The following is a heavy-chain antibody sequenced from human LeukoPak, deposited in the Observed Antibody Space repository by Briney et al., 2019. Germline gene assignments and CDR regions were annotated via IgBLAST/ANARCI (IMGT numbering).Heavy chain of an antibody. J-gene: IGHJ6*04. CDR3: AELGITMIGGV. V-gene: IGHV3-30*02. CDR2: IHYDSSTE. Sequence: GGSLRLSCAASGFAFSSYGMHWVRQAPGKGLEWVAYIHYDSSTEDYADSVKGRFTISRDNAKNSLYLQMNSLRAEDTAVYYCAELGITMIGGVWGKGTTVTISS. CDR1: GFAFSSYG. D-gene: IGHD3-10*02.